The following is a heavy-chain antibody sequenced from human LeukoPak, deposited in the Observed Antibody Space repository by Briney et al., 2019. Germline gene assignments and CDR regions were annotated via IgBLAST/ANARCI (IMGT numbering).Heavy chain of an antibody. Sequence: PSETLSLTCTVSGGSISSYYWSWIRQPPGKGLEWIGSIYYSGSTYYNPSLKSRVTISVDTSKNQFSLKLSSVTAADTAAYYCARTHSSSWFPGAFDIWGQGTMVTVSS. CDR2: IYYSGST. D-gene: IGHD6-13*01. V-gene: IGHV4-59*05. CDR1: GGSISSYY. CDR3: ARTHSSSWFPGAFDI. J-gene: IGHJ3*02.